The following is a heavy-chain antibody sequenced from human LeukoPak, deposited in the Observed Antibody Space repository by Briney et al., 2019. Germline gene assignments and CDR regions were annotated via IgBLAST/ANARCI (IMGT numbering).Heavy chain of an antibody. D-gene: IGHD3-10*01. Sequence: AETLSLTCTVSGGSIGIYDWNWIRQPAGKAMEGIGRIFTSGIDNYNPSLKSRVTMSVDTSKNQFSLNLSSVTAADTAVYYCAREISGTYYNPLGYMDVWGKGTTVTVSS. J-gene: IGHJ6*03. CDR2: IFTSGID. V-gene: IGHV4-4*07. CDR3: AREISGTYYNPLGYMDV. CDR1: GGSIGIYD.